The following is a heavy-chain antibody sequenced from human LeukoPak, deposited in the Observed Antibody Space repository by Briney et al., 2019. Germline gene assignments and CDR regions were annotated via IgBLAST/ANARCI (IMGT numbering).Heavy chain of an antibody. D-gene: IGHD3-22*01. V-gene: IGHV4-59*08. Sequence: SETLSLTCTVSGGSISSYYWSWIRQPPGKGLEWIGYIYYSGSTNYNPSLKSRVTISVDTSKNQFSLKLSSVTAADTAVYYCARHYDSSGYYPWYYFDYWGQGTLVTVSS. J-gene: IGHJ4*02. CDR2: IYYSGST. CDR3: ARHYDSSGYYPWYYFDY. CDR1: GGSISSYY.